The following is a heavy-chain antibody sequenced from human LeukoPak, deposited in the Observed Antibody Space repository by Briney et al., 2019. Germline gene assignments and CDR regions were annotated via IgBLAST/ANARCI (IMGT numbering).Heavy chain of an antibody. V-gene: IGHV3-23*01. D-gene: IGHD2-15*01. CDR2: ISGSGGTT. Sequence: GGSLRLSCAASGITISSYAMSWVRQARGKGLEWVSVISGSGGTTYYADSVKGRFTISRDNSKNTLYLQMSSLRAEDTAVYYCAKKAGSRTDQYPLDYWGQGTLVTVSS. CDR3: AKKAGSRTDQYPLDY. J-gene: IGHJ4*02. CDR1: GITISSYA.